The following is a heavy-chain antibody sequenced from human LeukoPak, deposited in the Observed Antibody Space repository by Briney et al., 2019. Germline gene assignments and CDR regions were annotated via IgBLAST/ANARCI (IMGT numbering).Heavy chain of an antibody. V-gene: IGHV1-69*13. J-gene: IGHJ6*04. D-gene: IGHD4-11*01. CDR2: INPNFGTA. CDR1: GGTYSSYA. CDR3: AREKGRAYSYGMDV. Sequence: SVKVSCKASGGTYSSYAISWVRQAPGQGLEGMGGINPNFGTANYAQKFQGRVTITADETTSTAYMELSSLRTEDTVVYYCAREKGRAYSYGMDVWGKGTTVTVSS.